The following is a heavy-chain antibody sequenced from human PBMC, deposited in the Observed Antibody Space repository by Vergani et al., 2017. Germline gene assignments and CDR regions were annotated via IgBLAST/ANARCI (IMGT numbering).Heavy chain of an antibody. CDR2: ISGSGGST. V-gene: IGHV3-23*01. Sequence: VQLQQWGAGLLKPSETLSLTCAVYGGSFSGYYWSWIRQPPGKGLEWVSAISGSGGSTYYADSVKGRFTISRDNSKNTLYLQMNSLRAEDTAVYYCAKAGPAVTIYWYFDLWGRGTLVTVSS. CDR3: AKAGPAVTIYWYFDL. D-gene: IGHD2-2*01. J-gene: IGHJ2*01. CDR1: GGSFSGYY.